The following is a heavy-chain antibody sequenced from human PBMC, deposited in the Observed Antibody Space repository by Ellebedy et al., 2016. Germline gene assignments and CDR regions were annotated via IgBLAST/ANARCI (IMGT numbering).Heavy chain of an antibody. CDR1: GFTFDSYA. J-gene: IGHJ4*02. V-gene: IGHV3-7*01. Sequence: GGSLRLSCTASGFTFDSYAMSWVRQAPGKGLEWVANVKQDGGETFYIDSVKGRFTISRDNARNSLFLQMNSLRTEDTAVYYCATYRGTKSWFEVGLYWGQGTLVTVSS. CDR2: VKQDGGET. CDR3: ATYRGTKSWFEVGLY. D-gene: IGHD3-10*01.